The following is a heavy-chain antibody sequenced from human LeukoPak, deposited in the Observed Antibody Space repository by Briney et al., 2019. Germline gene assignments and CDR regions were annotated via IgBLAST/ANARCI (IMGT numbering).Heavy chain of an antibody. CDR1: GFTSTFYA. CDR3: AKGPYYEVRYEYYQQ. Sequence: GGSLRLSCADSGFTSTFYAMSWVRQAPGKGREWVSGISGSGVNTYYADSVKGRFTISRDNSKNTLYLQMNSLRAEDTAVYYCAKGPYYEVRYEYYQQWGQGTLVTVSS. V-gene: IGHV3-23*01. J-gene: IGHJ1*01. D-gene: IGHD1-26*01. CDR2: ISGSGVNT.